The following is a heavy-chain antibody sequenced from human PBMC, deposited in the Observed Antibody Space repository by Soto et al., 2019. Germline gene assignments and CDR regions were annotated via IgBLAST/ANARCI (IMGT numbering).Heavy chain of an antibody. CDR1: GFTFSSYG. Sequence: ESGGGVVQPGRSLRLSCAASGFTFSSYGMHWVRPAPGKGLEWVAVISYDGSNKYYADSVQGRFTISRDNSKNTLYLQMNSLRAEDTAVYYCARGGDDAAFDIWGQGTMVTVSS. V-gene: IGHV3-30*03. D-gene: IGHD3-10*01. J-gene: IGHJ3*02. CDR2: ISYDGSNK. CDR3: ARGGDDAAFDI.